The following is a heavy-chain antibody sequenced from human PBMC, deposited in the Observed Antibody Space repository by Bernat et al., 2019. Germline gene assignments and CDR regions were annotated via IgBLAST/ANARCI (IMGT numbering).Heavy chain of an antibody. CDR1: GGSISRGGSS. J-gene: IGHJ4*02. Sequence: QVQLQESGPGLVKPSQTLSLTCLFSGGSISRGGSSWSWFRHHPGKGLEWIGYIYYSGSTYYNPSLKSRVTISVDTSKNQFSLKLSSVTAADTAVYYCAREANWGYLLDYWGQGTLVTVSS. V-gene: IGHV4-31*03. D-gene: IGHD7-27*01. CDR3: AREANWGYLLDY. CDR2: IYYSGST.